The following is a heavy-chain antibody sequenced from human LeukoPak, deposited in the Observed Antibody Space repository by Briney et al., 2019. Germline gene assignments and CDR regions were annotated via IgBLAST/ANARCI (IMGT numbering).Heavy chain of an antibody. Sequence: GGSLRFSCAASGFIFRNYAMSGVRQAPGKGLEWVSAITGSGDTTYYADSVKGRFTISRDNSKNTLYVEMNTLRAEDTAVYYCAKWGDYDILTGYYVSDFWGQGTLVTVSS. CDR2: ITGSGDTT. CDR1: GFIFRNYA. J-gene: IGHJ4*02. D-gene: IGHD3-9*01. CDR3: AKWGDYDILTGYYVSDF. V-gene: IGHV3-23*01.